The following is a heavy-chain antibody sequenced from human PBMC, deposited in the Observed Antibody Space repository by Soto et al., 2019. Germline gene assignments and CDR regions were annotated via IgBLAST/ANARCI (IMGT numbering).Heavy chain of an antibody. CDR2: INPILSMS. V-gene: IGHV1-69*02. CDR1: GDTFNFYS. D-gene: IGHD5-18*01. J-gene: IGHJ4*02. Sequence: SVKVSCKASGDTFNFYSINWVRQAPGLELQWMGRINPILSMSNYAPRFQGRVTMTADKSTSTAYMELSILRSEDTAMYYCATSYGGGYRAFDSWGQGALVTVSS. CDR3: ATSYGGGYRAFDS.